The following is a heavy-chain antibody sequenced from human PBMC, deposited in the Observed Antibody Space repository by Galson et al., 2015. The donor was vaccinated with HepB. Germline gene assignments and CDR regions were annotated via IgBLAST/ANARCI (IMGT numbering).Heavy chain of an antibody. CDR2: INNGGRKI. Sequence: SLRLSCAGSGFTFRDYYVNWVRQAPGKGLEWLSYINNGGRKIDYAGSVKGRFTISRDNAKNSVDLQMNSLTVEDTAVYYCARGDGPTLTPGYYYGMDVWGPGTTVTVSS. CDR1: GFTFRDYY. CDR3: ARGDGPTLTPGYYYGMDV. V-gene: IGHV3-11*01. J-gene: IGHJ6*02. D-gene: IGHD3-9*01.